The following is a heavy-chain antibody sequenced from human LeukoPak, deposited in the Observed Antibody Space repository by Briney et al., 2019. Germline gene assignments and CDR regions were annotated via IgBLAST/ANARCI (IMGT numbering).Heavy chain of an antibody. J-gene: IGHJ6*03. V-gene: IGHV3-11*04. CDR1: GFTLSDYY. CDR2: ISSSGSTK. CDR3: ARPEKYYYYMDV. Sequence: PGGSLRLSCVASGFTLSDYYMSWIRQAPGKGLEWISFISSSGSTKYYADSVKGRFTISRDTTQNSLYLQMNSLRAEDTAVYYCARPEKYYYYMDVWGKGPTVTVSS.